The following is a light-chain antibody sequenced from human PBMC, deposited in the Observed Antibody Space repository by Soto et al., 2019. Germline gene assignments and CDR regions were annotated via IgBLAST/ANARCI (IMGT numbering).Light chain of an antibody. CDR1: QSVSSSY. V-gene: IGKV3-20*01. Sequence: EIVLTQSPGTLSLSPGERATLSCRASQSVSSSYLAWYQQKPGQAPRLLIYGACSRATGIPDRFSGSGSGKDFTLTISRLEPEDFAVYYCQQYGSSPAYTFGQGTKLEIK. CDR3: QQYGSSPAYT. J-gene: IGKJ2*01. CDR2: GAC.